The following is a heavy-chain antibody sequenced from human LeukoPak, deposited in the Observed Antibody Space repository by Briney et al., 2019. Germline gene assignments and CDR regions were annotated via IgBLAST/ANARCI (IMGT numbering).Heavy chain of an antibody. V-gene: IGHV3-23*01. CDR3: AKSDCSSASCYTIDY. J-gene: IGHJ4*02. CDR1: GLTFSGYA. Sequence: GGSLRLSCAASGLTFSGYAMSWVRQAPGKGLEWLSLISDSGESPSDADSGKGRFTISRDNSKSTVFLQMNSLRTEDTAVYYCAKSDCSSASCYTIDYWGQGILVTVSS. CDR2: ISDSGESP. D-gene: IGHD2-2*02.